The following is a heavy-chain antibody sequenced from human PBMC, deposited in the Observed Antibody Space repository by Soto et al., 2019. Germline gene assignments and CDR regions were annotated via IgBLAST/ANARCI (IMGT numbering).Heavy chain of an antibody. Sequence: QVQLVQSGAEVKKPGASVKVSCKASGYTFTSYGISWVRQALGQGLEWMGWISAYNGNTYYAQKLQGRVTMTTDTSTSTAYMELRSLRSDDTAVYYCARDPGYSGSYSHYYYYGMDVWGQGTTVTVSS. CDR3: ARDPGYSGSYSHYYYYGMDV. J-gene: IGHJ6*02. CDR2: ISAYNGNT. CDR1: GYTFTSYG. V-gene: IGHV1-18*01. D-gene: IGHD1-26*01.